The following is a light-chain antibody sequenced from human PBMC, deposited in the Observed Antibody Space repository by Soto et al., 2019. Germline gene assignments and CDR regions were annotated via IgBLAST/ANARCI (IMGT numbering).Light chain of an antibody. V-gene: IGLV2-14*01. Sequence: QSVLTQPASVSGSPGQAITISCTGTSSDVGGYNYVSWYQQHPGKAPKLMIYEVSYRPSGVSNRFSGSKSGNTASLTISGLQAEDEADYYCSSYSSTSTRIFGIGTQVTVL. CDR1: SSDVGGYNY. CDR3: SSYSSTSTRI. CDR2: EVS. J-gene: IGLJ1*01.